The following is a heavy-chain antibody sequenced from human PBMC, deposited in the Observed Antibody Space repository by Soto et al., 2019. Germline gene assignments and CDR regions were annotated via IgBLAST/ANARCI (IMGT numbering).Heavy chain of an antibody. D-gene: IGHD5-18*01. CDR2: IQFDGRNT. CDR1: GFAFSTSG. CDR3: AKDLSGGGYIYGLAS. V-gene: IGHV3-30*18. J-gene: IGHJ4*02. Sequence: PGGSLRLSCAASGFAFSTSGMHWVRQAPGKGLDWVAVIQFDGRNTYYADSVKGRFIISRDNSESTLYLDMSSLRTEDTGVYYCAKDLSGGGYIYGLASWGQGTLVTVSS.